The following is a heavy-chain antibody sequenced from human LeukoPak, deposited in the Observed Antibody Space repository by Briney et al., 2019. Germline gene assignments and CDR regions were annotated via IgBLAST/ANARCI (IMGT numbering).Heavy chain of an antibody. J-gene: IGHJ5*02. V-gene: IGHV4-34*01. CDR2: INHSGST. D-gene: IGHD6-19*01. Sequence: PSETLSLTCAVYGGSFSGYYWSWIRQPPGKGLEWIGEINHSGSTNYNPSLKSRVTISVDTSKNQFSLKLSSVTAADTAVYYCARFIAVAGTYWFDPWGQGTLVTVSS. CDR3: ARFIAVAGTYWFDP. CDR1: GGSFSGYY.